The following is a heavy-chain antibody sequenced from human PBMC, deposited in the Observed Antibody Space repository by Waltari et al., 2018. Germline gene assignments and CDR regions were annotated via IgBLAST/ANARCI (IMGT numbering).Heavy chain of an antibody. V-gene: IGHV4-39*07. Sequence: QLQLQESGPGLVKPSETLSLTCTVSGGSISSSSYYWGWIRQPPAQGLEWIGSIYYSGSTYYNPSLKSRVTISVDTSKNQFSLKLSSVTAADTAVYYCARGSYDYIWGSYRPSPLRYWGQGTLVTVSS. CDR2: IYYSGST. D-gene: IGHD3-16*02. J-gene: IGHJ4*02. CDR3: ARGSYDYIWGSYRPSPLRY. CDR1: GGSISSSSYY.